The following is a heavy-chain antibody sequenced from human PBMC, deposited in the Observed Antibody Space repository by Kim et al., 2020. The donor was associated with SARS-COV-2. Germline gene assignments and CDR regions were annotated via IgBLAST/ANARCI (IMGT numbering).Heavy chain of an antibody. J-gene: IGHJ5*02. Sequence: YADPVKGRFTISRDNAKTTLFLQMNSLRAEDTALYYCARKDCSGGSCAFDPWGQGTLVTVSS. V-gene: IGHV3-74*01. D-gene: IGHD2-15*01. CDR3: ARKDCSGGSCAFDP.